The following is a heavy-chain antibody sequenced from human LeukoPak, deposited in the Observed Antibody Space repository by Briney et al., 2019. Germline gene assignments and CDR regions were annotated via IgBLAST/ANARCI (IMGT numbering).Heavy chain of an antibody. CDR3: ARTDSSGYSDDY. J-gene: IGHJ4*02. D-gene: IGHD3-22*01. CDR2: INPSGGST. V-gene: IGHV1-46*01. Sequence: GASVKVSCKASGYTFTSYAIHWVRQAPGQGLEWMGIINPSGGSTSYAQKFQGRVTMTRDTSTSTVYMELSSLRSEDTAVYYCARTDSSGYSDDYWGQGTLVTVSS. CDR1: GYTFTSYA.